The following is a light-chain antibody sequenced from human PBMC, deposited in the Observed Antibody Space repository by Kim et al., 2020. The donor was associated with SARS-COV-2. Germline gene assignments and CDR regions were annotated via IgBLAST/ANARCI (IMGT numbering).Light chain of an antibody. CDR2: WAS. CDR3: HQYYSTLT. CDR1: QSVLYSSNNKNY. Sequence: DIVMTQSPDSLAVSLGERATINCKSSQSVLYSSNNKNYLAWYQQKPGQPPKLLIYWASTRESGVPDRFSGSGSGTDFTLTISCLQAEDVAVYYCHQYYSTLTFGPGTKVDIK. J-gene: IGKJ3*01. V-gene: IGKV4-1*01.